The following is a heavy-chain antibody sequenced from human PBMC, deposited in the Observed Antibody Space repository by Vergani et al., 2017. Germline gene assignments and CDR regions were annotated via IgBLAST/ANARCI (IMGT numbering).Heavy chain of an antibody. D-gene: IGHD6-19*01. V-gene: IGHV4-39*01. CDR2: IYYSGNT. Sequence: VQLVESGGGLVQPGGSLRLSCAASGFTVSSYYWGWIRQPPGKGLEWIGSIYYSGNTNYNPSLKSRVTIFVDTSKNQFSLKLSSVTAADTAVYYCASSIAVHTFDYWGQGTLVTVSS. J-gene: IGHJ4*02. CDR3: ASSIAVHTFDY. CDR1: GFTVSSYY.